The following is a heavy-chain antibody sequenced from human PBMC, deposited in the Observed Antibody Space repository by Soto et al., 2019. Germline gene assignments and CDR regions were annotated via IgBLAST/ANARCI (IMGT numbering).Heavy chain of an antibody. V-gene: IGHV4-31*11. Sequence: QVQLQESGPGLVKPSQTLSLTCAVSGGSISRSVYYCNWIRQHPGKGLEWIGYIHNSGTTYYNPSLKSRLTFSVDTSKNQFSRKLRSVTTADTAVYYCARDPIVRGVVGWYFDLWGRGTLVTVSS. D-gene: IGHD3-10*01. J-gene: IGHJ2*01. CDR2: IHNSGTT. CDR3: ARDPIVRGVVGWYFDL. CDR1: GGSISRSVYY.